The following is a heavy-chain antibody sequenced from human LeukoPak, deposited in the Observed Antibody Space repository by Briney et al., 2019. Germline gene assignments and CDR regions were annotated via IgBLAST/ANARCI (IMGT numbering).Heavy chain of an antibody. CDR3: AREDTAMVTFSYYYYYGMDV. J-gene: IGHJ6*02. Sequence: GRSLRLSCAASGFTFSSYAMHWVRQAPGKGLEGVAVISYDGSNKYYADSVKGRFTISSDNSKNTLYLQMNSLRAEDTAVYYCAREDTAMVTFSYYYYYGMDVWGQGTTVTVSS. CDR2: ISYDGSNK. CDR1: GFTFSSYA. D-gene: IGHD5-18*01. V-gene: IGHV3-30-3*01.